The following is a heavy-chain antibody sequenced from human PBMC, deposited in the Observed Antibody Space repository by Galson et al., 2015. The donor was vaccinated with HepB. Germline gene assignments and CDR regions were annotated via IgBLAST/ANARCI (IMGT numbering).Heavy chain of an antibody. V-gene: IGHV3-30*18. D-gene: IGHD6-13*01. CDR2: ISPDGSYR. J-gene: IGHJ4*02. Sequence: SLRLSCAASGFNFNDYAMHWVRQAPGKGLEWLAAISPDGSYRPYADSVKGRFTISRDNSDNTLSLQMNSLGTEDTAIYYCAKDVYSWGAVGTIDYWGRGTLVTVSS. CDR3: AKDVYSWGAVGTIDY. CDR1: GFNFNDYA.